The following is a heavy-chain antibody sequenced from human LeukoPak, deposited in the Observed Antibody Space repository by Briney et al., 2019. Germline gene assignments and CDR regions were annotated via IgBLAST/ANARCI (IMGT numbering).Heavy chain of an antibody. CDR1: SFTVSSSY. J-gene: IGHJ4*02. CDR3: ARLPSGDY. CDR2: IYSGGST. D-gene: IGHD3-10*01. Sequence: GGPLRLSCAASSFTVSSSYMTWVRQAPGKGLEWVSIIYSGGSTYYADSVKGRFTISRDISKNTLYLQMNSLRAEDTAVHYCARLPSGDYWGQGTLVTVSS. V-gene: IGHV3-66*04.